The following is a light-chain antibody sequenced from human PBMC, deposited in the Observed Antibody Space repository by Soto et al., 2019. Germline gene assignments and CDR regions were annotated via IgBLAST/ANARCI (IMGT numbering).Light chain of an antibody. CDR2: EVS. Sequence: QSVLTQNASVSVYPGQSITISSSGTSSDVGGYNYVSWYQQHPGKAPKLMIYEVSNRPSGISNRFAGSKSGNTASLTISGFQAEDEADYYCSSYTSSSTLLVFGTGTKVTVL. V-gene: IGLV2-14*01. CDR1: SSDVGGYNY. CDR3: SSYTSSSTLLV. J-gene: IGLJ1*01.